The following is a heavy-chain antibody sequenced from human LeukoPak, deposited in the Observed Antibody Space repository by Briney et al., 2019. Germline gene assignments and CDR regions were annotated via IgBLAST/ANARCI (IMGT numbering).Heavy chain of an antibody. V-gene: IGHV3-74*01. J-gene: IGHJ4*02. CDR3: AKDMFPGGDYYDSSGYPGGFDY. CDR1: GFTFSSYW. Sequence: GGSLRLSCAASGFTFSSYWMHWVRQAPGKGLVWVSRINSDGSSTSYADSVKGRFTISRDNAKNTLYLQMNSLRAEDTAVYYCAKDMFPGGDYYDSSGYPGGFDYWGQGTLVTVSS. CDR2: INSDGSST. D-gene: IGHD3-22*01.